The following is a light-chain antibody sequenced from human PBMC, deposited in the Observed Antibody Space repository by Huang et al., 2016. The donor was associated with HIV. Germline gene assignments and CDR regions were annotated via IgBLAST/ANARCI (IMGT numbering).Light chain of an antibody. J-gene: IGKJ1*01. Sequence: VVVTQSPLSLPVTLGQPASISCRSSQTLVHLDGNTYLNWLQQRPGQSPRRLIYKISKRDFWVPDRFIGGGSGTNFTRKISRVEAEDVGLYYCMQGTYWPWAFGQGTKVEIK. CDR3: MQGTYWPWA. CDR2: KIS. V-gene: IGKV2-30*02. CDR1: QTLVHLDGNTY.